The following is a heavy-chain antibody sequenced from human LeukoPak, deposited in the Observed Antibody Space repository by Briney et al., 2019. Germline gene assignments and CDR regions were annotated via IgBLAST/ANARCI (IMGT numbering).Heavy chain of an antibody. CDR1: GFTFSSFA. J-gene: IGHJ4*02. Sequence: GGSLRLSCAASGFTFSSFAMSWVRQAPGKGLEWVSTINDTGGSTYYADSVKGRFTISRDISKNTLYLQMNSLRAEDTAVYYCAKRGTVTTFGHCDYWGQGTLVTVSS. CDR2: INDTGGST. D-gene: IGHD4-17*01. V-gene: IGHV3-23*01. CDR3: AKRGTVTTFGHCDY.